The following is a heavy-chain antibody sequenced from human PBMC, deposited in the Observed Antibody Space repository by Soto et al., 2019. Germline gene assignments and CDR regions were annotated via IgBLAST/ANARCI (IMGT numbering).Heavy chain of an antibody. D-gene: IGHD3-10*01. CDR3: ARNYGPIDY. CDR2: INHSGST. CDR1: GGSFSGYY. Sequence: SETLSLTCAVYGGSFSGYYWSWIRQPPGKGLEWIGEINHSGSTNYNPSLKSRVTISVDTSKNQFSLKLSSVTAADTAVHYCARNYGPIDYWGQGTLVTVSS. V-gene: IGHV4-34*01. J-gene: IGHJ4*02.